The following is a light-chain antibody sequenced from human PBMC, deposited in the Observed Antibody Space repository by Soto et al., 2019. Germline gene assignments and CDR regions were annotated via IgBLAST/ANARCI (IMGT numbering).Light chain of an antibody. CDR2: GAA. CDR1: QSLSSY. V-gene: IGKV1-39*01. CDR3: QQSYSTPGT. Sequence: DIQMTQSPSSLSASVGERVTITCRASQSLSSYLNWYQQKPGKAPKLLIYGAASFQSGVPSSFSGSGSGTYFTLTISILQPEDFATYYCQQSYSTPGTFGKGNNVEIK. J-gene: IGKJ1*01.